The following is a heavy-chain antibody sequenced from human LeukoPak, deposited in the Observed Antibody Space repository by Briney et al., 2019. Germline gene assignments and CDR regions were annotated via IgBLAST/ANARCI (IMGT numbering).Heavy chain of an antibody. D-gene: IGHD3-3*01. Sequence: WASVKVSCKASGGTFSSYAISWMRQAPGQGLEWMGGIIPIFGTANYAQKFQGRVTITADEPTSTAYMELSSLRSEDTAVYYCAREPATIFGVVDLKYFDYWGQGTLVTVSS. CDR2: IIPIFGTA. CDR3: AREPATIFGVVDLKYFDY. CDR1: GGTFSSYA. J-gene: IGHJ4*02. V-gene: IGHV1-69*13.